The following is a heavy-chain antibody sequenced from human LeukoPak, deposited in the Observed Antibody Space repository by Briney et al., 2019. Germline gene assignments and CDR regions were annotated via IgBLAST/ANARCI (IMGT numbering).Heavy chain of an antibody. CDR2: ISGSGGST. CDR3: AKDGRYSSNWSFDY. V-gene: IGHV3-23*01. Sequence: GGSLRLSCAASGFTFDDYGMSWVRQAPGKGLEWVSAISGSGGSTYYADSVKGRFTISRDNSKNTLYLQMNSLRAEDTAVYYCAKDGRYSSNWSFDYWGQGTLVTVSS. D-gene: IGHD6-13*01. CDR1: GFTFDDYG. J-gene: IGHJ4*02.